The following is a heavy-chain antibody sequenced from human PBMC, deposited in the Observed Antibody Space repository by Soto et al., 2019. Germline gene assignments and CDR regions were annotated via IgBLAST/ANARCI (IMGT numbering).Heavy chain of an antibody. CDR1: GYTFTGYY. J-gene: IGHJ5*02. CDR2: INPNSGGT. D-gene: IGHD2-15*01. Sequence: ASVKVSCKASGYTFTGYYMHWVRQAPGQGLEWMGWINPNSGGTNYAQKFQGWVTMTRDTSISTAYMELSRLRSDDTAVYYCAISATQVPRFDPWGQGTLVTVSS. V-gene: IGHV1-2*04. CDR3: AISATQVPRFDP.